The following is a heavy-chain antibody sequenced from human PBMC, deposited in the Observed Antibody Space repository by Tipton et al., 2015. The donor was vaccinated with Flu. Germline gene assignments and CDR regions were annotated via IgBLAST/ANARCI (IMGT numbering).Heavy chain of an antibody. CDR1: GGSISSYY. J-gene: IGHJ6*03. CDR2: IYTSGST. D-gene: IGHD3-10*01. CDR3: ARVVMVRGVITLNYYYYMDV. V-gene: IGHV4-4*07. Sequence: TLSLTCTVSGGSISSYYWSWIRQPAGKGLEWIGRIYTSGSTNYSPSLKSRVTMSVDTSKNQFSLKLSSVTAADTAVYYCARVVMVRGVITLNYYYYMDVWGRGTTVTVSS.